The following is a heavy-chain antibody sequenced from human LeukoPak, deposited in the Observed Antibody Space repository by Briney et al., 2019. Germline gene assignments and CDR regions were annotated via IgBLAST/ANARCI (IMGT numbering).Heavy chain of an antibody. D-gene: IGHD6-19*01. V-gene: IGHV3-23*01. CDR3: AKDLSSSGFRIDY. CDR2: ISDSGVST. CDR1: GFTFSSHA. J-gene: IGHJ4*02. Sequence: GGSLRLSCAASGFTFSSHAMSWVRQAAGKGLEWVSTISDSGVSTYYADSVKGRFTISRDNSKNTLYKQMNSLRAGDTAVYYCAKDLSSSGFRIDYWGQGTLVTVSS.